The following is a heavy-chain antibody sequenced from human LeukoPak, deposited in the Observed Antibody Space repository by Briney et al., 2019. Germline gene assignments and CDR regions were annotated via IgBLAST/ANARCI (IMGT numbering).Heavy chain of an antibody. CDR2: IYYSGRT. Sequence: SETLSLTCTVSGGSISSGDYYWSWIRQPPGKGLEWIRYIYYSGRTYYNPSLKSRVTISVNTSKNQFSMKLSCVTAADTAVYYCARRAYSSSYFDYWGEGTLVTVSS. D-gene: IGHD6-13*01. CDR3: ARRAYSSSYFDY. CDR1: GGSISSGDYY. J-gene: IGHJ4*02. V-gene: IGHV4-30-4*08.